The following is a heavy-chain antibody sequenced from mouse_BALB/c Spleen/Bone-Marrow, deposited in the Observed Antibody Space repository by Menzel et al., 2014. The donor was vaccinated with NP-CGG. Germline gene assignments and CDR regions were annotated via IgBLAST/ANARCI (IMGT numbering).Heavy chain of an antibody. V-gene: IGHV14-3*02. Sequence: EVNVVDSGAELVKPGASVKLSCTASGFNIKDTYMHWVKQRPEQGLEWIGRIDPANGNTKYDPKFQAKATITPDTSSNTAYLQLSSLTSEDTAVYYCARSGDYDKAWFAYWGQGTLVTVSA. CDR1: GFNIKDTY. J-gene: IGHJ3*01. CDR3: ARSGDYDKAWFAY. D-gene: IGHD2-4*01. CDR2: IDPANGNT.